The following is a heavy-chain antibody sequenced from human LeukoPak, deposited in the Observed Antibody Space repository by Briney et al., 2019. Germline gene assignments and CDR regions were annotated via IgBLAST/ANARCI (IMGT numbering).Heavy chain of an antibody. CDR1: GFTFSSSA. CDR3: ASWEWELGDDY. V-gene: IGHV3-21*01. Sequence: GGSLRLSCAASGFTFSSSAMSWVRQAPGKRLEWVSSISSSSSYIYYADSVKGRFTISRDNAKNSLYLQMNSLRAEDTAVYYCASWEWELGDDYWGQGTLVTVSS. J-gene: IGHJ4*02. CDR2: ISSSSSYI. D-gene: IGHD1-26*01.